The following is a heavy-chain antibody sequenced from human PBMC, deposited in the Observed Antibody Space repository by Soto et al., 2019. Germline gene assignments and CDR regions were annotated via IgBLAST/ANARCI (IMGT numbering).Heavy chain of an antibody. Sequence: QVQLVQSGAEVKKPGASVKVSCKASGYTFTSYYMHWARQAPGQGLEWMGIINPSGGSTSYAQKFQGRVTMTSDTSTSTVYLELSSLRSEDTAVYYCARAEITPGYYGMDVWGQGTTVTVSS. CDR3: ARAEITPGYYGMDV. CDR1: GYTFTSYY. CDR2: INPSGGST. J-gene: IGHJ6*02. V-gene: IGHV1-46*01.